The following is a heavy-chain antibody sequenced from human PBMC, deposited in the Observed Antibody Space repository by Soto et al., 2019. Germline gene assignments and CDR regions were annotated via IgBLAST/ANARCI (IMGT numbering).Heavy chain of an antibody. V-gene: IGHV1-69*01. D-gene: IGHD6-6*01. CDR1: GGTFSSYA. CDR3: ARASSIAARPHYYYGMDV. CDR2: IIPIFGTA. Sequence: QVQLVQSGADVKKPRSSVKVSCKASGGTFSSYAISWVRQAPGQGLEWMGGIIPIFGTANYAQKFQGRVTITADESTSTAYMELSSLRSEDTAVYYCARASSIAARPHYYYGMDVWGQGTTVTVSS. J-gene: IGHJ6*02.